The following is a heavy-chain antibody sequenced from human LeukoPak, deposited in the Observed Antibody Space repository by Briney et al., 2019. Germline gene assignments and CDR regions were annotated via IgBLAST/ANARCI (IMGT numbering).Heavy chain of an antibody. J-gene: IGHJ6*04. CDR2: ISWDGGST. Sequence: GGSLRLSCAASGFTFDDYAMHWVRQAPGKGLEWVSLISWDGGSTYYADSVKGRFTISRDNSKNSLYLQMNSLRAEDTALYYCAKASMGYCSTSCYEAYYGMDVWGKGTTVTVSS. CDR3: AKASMGYCSTSCYEAYYGMDV. V-gene: IGHV3-43D*04. CDR1: GFTFDDYA. D-gene: IGHD2-2*01.